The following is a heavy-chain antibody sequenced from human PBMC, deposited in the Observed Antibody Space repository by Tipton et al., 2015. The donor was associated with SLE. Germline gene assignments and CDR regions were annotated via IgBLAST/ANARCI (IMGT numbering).Heavy chain of an antibody. CDR2: IYPSGGI. Sequence: TLSLTCTVSGDSINSHYWSWIRQPAGKGLQWIGRIYPSGGINYNPSLKSRVTMSVDTSKNQLSLRLNSVTAADTALYYCAGGGGATIEGYAFEIWGQGTMVTVSS. D-gene: IGHD1-26*01. V-gene: IGHV4-4*07. CDR1: GDSINSHY. CDR3: AGGGGATIEGYAFEI. J-gene: IGHJ3*02.